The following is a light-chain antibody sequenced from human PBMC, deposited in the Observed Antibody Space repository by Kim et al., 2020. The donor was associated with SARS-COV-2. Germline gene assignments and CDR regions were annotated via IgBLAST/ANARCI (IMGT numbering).Light chain of an antibody. CDR2: GTS. CDR1: HSVSSN. J-gene: IGKJ2*03. CDR3: HQYSGWPPYS. V-gene: IGKV3-15*01. Sequence: EIVMTQSPATLSVSPGERATLSCRASHSVSSNLAWYQQKPGQAPRLLIYGTSTRATGIPVRFSGSGSGTEFTLTISSLQSEDFALYYCHQYSGWPPYSFGQGTKLEI.